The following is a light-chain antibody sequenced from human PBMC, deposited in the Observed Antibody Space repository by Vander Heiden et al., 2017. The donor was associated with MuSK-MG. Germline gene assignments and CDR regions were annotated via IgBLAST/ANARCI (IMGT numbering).Light chain of an antibody. CDR3: QQDDTTPWT. V-gene: IGKV4-1*01. Sequence: DIVMTQSPDSLAVSLGERATINCKSSQSVFYSPNNYNYLAWYQQKPGQPPKVLIYWASTRESGVPDRFSGSGSGTDFILTISSLQAEDVAVYYCQQDDTTPWTFGQGTKVEIK. J-gene: IGKJ1*01. CDR1: QSVFYSPNNYNY. CDR2: WAS.